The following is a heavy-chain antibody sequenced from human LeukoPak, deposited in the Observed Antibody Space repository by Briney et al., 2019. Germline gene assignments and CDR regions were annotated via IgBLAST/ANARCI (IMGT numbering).Heavy chain of an antibody. CDR2: INSAGSTT. Sequence: PGGSLRLSCAASGFTFSDSTMNWVRQASGKGLEWVASINSAGSTTHYADSVKGRLTISRDNARNSLYLQLNSLRGEDTAVYYCVRGDTRDYWGQGTLITASS. V-gene: IGHV3-21*01. CDR1: GFTFSDST. J-gene: IGHJ4*02. D-gene: IGHD3-16*01. CDR3: VRGDTRDY.